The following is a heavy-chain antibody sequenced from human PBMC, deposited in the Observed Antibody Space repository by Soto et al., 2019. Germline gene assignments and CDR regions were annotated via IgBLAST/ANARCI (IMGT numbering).Heavy chain of an antibody. CDR2: IYSDGRT. D-gene: IGHD3-10*01. CDR3: ARYYGAGSYFFDF. Sequence: EVLLVESGGGLIQPGGSLRLSCAASGLSVSSNYMSWIRQAPGKGLEWVSVIYSDGRTLYAESVKGRFTISRDNSETTVYLQMNSLRVDDTAVYYCARYYGAGSYFFDFWGQGTLVTVSS. V-gene: IGHV3-53*01. CDR1: GLSVSSNY. J-gene: IGHJ4*02.